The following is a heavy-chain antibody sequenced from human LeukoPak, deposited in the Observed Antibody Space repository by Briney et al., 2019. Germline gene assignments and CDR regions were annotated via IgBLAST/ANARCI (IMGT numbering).Heavy chain of an antibody. CDR3: ARGGLGYCSSTSCSNFDY. Sequence: SVKVSCKASGYTFTSYGISWVRQAPGQGLEWMGGIIPIFGTANYAQKFQGRVTITTDESTSTAYMELSSLRSEDTAVYYCARGGLGYCSSTSCSNFDYWGQGTLVTVSS. CDR2: IIPIFGTA. V-gene: IGHV1-69*05. D-gene: IGHD2-2*01. CDR1: GYTFTSYG. J-gene: IGHJ4*02.